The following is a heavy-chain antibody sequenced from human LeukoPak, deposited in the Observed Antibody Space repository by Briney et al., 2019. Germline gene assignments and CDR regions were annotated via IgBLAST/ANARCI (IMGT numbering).Heavy chain of an antibody. CDR3: ARGSDEQWLVYTYFDY. CDR1: GGSISSYY. D-gene: IGHD6-19*01. Sequence: PSETLSLTCTVSGGSISSYYWSWIRQPPGKGLEWIGYIYYSGSTNYDPSLKSRVTISVDTSKNQFSLKLSSVTAADTAVYYCARGSDEQWLVYTYFDYWGQGTLVTVSP. CDR2: IYYSGST. J-gene: IGHJ4*02. V-gene: IGHV4-59*08.